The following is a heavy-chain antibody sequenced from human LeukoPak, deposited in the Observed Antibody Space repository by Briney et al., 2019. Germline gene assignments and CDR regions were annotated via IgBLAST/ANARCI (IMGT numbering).Heavy chain of an antibody. V-gene: IGHV3-23*01. CDR2: ISGSGGST. CDR3: AKCILTGYYKGYMDV. Sequence: GGTLRLSCAAFGFTFSSFGMSWVRQAPGKGLEWVSAISGSGGSTYSADSVKGRFTISRDNSKNTLYLQMNSLRAEDTAVYYCAKCILTGYYKGYMDVWGKGTTVTISS. CDR1: GFTFSSFG. D-gene: IGHD3-9*01. J-gene: IGHJ6*03.